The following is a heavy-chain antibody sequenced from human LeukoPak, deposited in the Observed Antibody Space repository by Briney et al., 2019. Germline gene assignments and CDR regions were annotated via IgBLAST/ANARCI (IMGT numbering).Heavy chain of an antibody. CDR2: ISVSGGST. D-gene: IGHD4-11*01. CDR1: GFTFSSYA. CDR3: AKGGGATVPFDN. J-gene: IGHJ4*02. Sequence: GGSLRVSCAASGFTFSSYAMSWVRQAPGKGLEWVSVISVSGGSTYYADSVKGRFTISRDNSKNTLYLQMNSLRVEDTAVYYCAKGGGATVPFDNWGQGTLVTVSS. V-gene: IGHV3-23*01.